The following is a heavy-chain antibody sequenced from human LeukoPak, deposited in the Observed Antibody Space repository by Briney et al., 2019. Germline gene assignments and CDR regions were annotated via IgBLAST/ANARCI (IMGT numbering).Heavy chain of an antibody. Sequence: GSLRLSCTASGFVFSNYWMLWVRQAPGKGLEWVSLIQSDGSGTTYTDSMKGRFIISRDNAKNTLYLQMTSLTAEDTAVYYCARDNTGSIDHWGQGTLVTVSS. V-gene: IGHV3-74*01. J-gene: IGHJ4*02. CDR2: IQSDGSGT. CDR3: ARDNTGSIDH. D-gene: IGHD2-8*02. CDR1: GFVFSNYW.